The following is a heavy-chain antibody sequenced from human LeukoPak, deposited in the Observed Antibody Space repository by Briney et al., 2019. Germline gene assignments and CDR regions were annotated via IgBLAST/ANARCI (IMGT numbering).Heavy chain of an antibody. V-gene: IGHV3-33*01. CDR2: IWYDGSNK. Sequence: PGRSLRLSCAASGFTFSSYGMNWVRQAPGKGLEWVAVIWYDGSNKYYADSVKGRFTISRDNSKNTLYLQMNSLRAEDAAVYYCARDITMVRGVIDYWGQGTLVTVSS. CDR3: ARDITMVRGVIDY. CDR1: GFTFSSYG. D-gene: IGHD3-10*01. J-gene: IGHJ4*02.